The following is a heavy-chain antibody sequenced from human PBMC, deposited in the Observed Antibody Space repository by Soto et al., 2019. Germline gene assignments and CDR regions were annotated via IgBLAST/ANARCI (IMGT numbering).Heavy chain of an antibody. CDR1: VFTCSSYG. CDR3: AKDGANQRGTYYYYYMDV. V-gene: IGHV3-30*18. Sequence: HVQLVDTGGGGVQPGRSLRLSCAASVFTCSSYGLHRVRRDPGQGLEWVVVIAYNGSNKYYADSVKGRFTISRDNAKNTLYVQMTGTGAEDTAVYYCAKDGANQRGTYYYYYMDVWGEGATITVSS. D-gene: IGHD3-16*01. J-gene: IGHJ6*03. CDR2: IAYNGSNK.